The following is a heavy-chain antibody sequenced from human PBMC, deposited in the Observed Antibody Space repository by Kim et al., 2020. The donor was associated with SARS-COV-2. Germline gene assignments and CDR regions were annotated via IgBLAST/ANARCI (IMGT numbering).Heavy chain of an antibody. D-gene: IGHD2-21*01. CDR1: GFTFSSYS. CDR3: ARDLVLYSDGVYYYYGMDV. Sequence: GGSLRLSCAASGFTFSSYSMNWVRQAPGKGLEWVSSISSSSSYIYYADSVKGRFTISRDNAKNTLYLQMNSLRAEDTAVYYCARDLVLYSDGVYYYYGMDVWGQGTTVTVSS. J-gene: IGHJ6*02. CDR2: ISSSSSYI. V-gene: IGHV3-21*01.